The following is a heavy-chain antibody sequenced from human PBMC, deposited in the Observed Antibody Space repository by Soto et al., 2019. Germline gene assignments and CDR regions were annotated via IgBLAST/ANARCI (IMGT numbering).Heavy chain of an antibody. Sequence: PGGSLRLSCAPSGFTFSSYGMHWARQAPGKGLEWVAVLWYDGSNKVYADSVKGRFTISRDNSKNTLYLQMNSLRAEDTAVYYCARDLSGDYGALDTWGQGTMVTVSS. CDR2: LWYDGSNK. J-gene: IGHJ3*02. CDR1: GFTFSSYG. CDR3: ARDLSGDYGALDT. V-gene: IGHV3-33*01. D-gene: IGHD4-17*01.